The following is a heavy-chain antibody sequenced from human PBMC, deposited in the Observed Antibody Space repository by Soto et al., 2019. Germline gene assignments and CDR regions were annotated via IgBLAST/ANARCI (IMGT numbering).Heavy chain of an antibody. Sequence: QVQLVESGGGVVQPGRSLKLSCAASEFTFSSYTMYWVRQAPGKGLEWVAGISNDGGNTYYPDSVKGRFTISRDNSKNTLDLEMSSLRAEDTALYCCAREWSIAVAALGYWGQGTLVTVSS. D-gene: IGHD6-19*01. V-gene: IGHV3-30-3*01. J-gene: IGHJ4*02. CDR1: EFTFSSYT. CDR2: ISNDGGNT. CDR3: AREWSIAVAALGY.